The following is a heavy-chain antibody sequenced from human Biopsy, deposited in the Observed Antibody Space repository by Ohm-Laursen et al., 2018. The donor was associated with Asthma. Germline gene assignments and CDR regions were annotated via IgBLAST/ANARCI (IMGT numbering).Heavy chain of an antibody. CDR3: AKRRGYSDLTDFDH. Sequence: RSLRLSRTASGFTFSSYSMNWVRQAPGKGLEWVAVVSYDGGVVHYADSMKGRFTISRDNAKSTLYLQMNRLRTDDTAVYFCAKRRGYSDLTDFDHWGQGTLVTVSS. CDR1: GFTFSSYS. D-gene: IGHD3-3*01. CDR2: VSYDGGVV. V-gene: IGHV3-30*18. J-gene: IGHJ4*02.